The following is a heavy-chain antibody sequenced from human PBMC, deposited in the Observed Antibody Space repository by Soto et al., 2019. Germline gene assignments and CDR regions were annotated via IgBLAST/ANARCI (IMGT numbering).Heavy chain of an antibody. CDR3: AKGSRPSRPYCFDY. CDR2: ITGGGVSVS. CDR1: GFSLGTYA. J-gene: IGHJ4*02. D-gene: IGHD6-6*01. V-gene: IGHV3-23*01. Sequence: GGSLRLSCTASGFSLGTYAMNWVLQAPWEGLEWVSGITGGGVSVSYYADSVKGRFTISRDNSKTTLYLQMNSLRADDTAVYYCAKGSRPSRPYCFDYWGQGSLVTVSS.